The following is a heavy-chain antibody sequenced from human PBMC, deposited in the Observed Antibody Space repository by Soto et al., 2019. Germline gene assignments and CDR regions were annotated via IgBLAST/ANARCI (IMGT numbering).Heavy chain of an antibody. V-gene: IGHV3-23*03. J-gene: IGHJ4*02. Sequence: GSLRLSCAASRFSFSDYSINWVLPTPWKGLEWVSFIDLSGTTTYYRDSVKGRFAIFKDKSMNTVYLQMNSLTVEDAAVYYCTKDRVPDGIYSFDYWGQGALVTVS. CDR3: TKDRVPDGIYSFDY. CDR2: IDLSGTTT. D-gene: IGHD2-15*01. CDR1: RFSFSDYS.